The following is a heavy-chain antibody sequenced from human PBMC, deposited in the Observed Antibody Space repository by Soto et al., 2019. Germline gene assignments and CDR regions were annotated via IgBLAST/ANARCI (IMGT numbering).Heavy chain of an antibody. CDR3: ARVGGVAASTFDY. Sequence: PSETLSLTCTVSGGYISPFYWSWVRQPPGKGLEWIGYLYYSDNTNYNPSLKRRVTISVDASKNQVSLRLTSVTAADTAVYYCARVGGVAASTFDYWGQGTVVTAS. CDR2: LYYSDNT. D-gene: IGHD3-16*01. J-gene: IGHJ4*02. V-gene: IGHV4-59*01. CDR1: GGYISPFY.